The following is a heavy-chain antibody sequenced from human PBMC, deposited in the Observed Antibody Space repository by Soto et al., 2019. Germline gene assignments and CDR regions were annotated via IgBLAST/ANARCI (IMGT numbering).Heavy chain of an antibody. CDR2: IWSDGSNE. D-gene: IGHD3-10*01. J-gene: IGHJ6*02. CDR1: GFTFSTYG. Sequence: QVQLVESGGGVVRPGMSLRLSCAASGFTFSTYGVHWVRQAPGKGLEWVAVIWSDGSNEYYADSVKGRFTISRDNSKNTLFLQMDSLTTEDTAVYYCARDIMVRGRSYYGMDVWGQGTTVTVSS. V-gene: IGHV3-33*01. CDR3: ARDIMVRGRSYYGMDV.